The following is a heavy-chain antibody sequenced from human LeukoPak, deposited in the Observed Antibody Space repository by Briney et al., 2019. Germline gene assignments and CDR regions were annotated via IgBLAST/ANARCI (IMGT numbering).Heavy chain of an antibody. J-gene: IGHJ6*04. Sequence: GGTLRLSCAASGFTFSSYGMSWVRQAPGEGLEWVSAISGSGSTIYYADSVKGRFTISRDNAKNSLYLQMNSLRAEDTAVYYCAELGITMIGGVWGKGTTVTISS. V-gene: IGHV3-48*04. CDR3: AELGITMIGGV. CDR1: GFTFSSYG. D-gene: IGHD3-10*02. CDR2: ISGSGSTI.